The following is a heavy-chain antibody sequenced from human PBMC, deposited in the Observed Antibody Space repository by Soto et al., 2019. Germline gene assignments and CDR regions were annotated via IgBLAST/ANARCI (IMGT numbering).Heavy chain of an antibody. CDR1: GYSFTSYW. CDR3: ARLVSSSSGWHYYYYGMDV. J-gene: IGHJ6*02. Sequence: GESLKISCKGSGYSFTSYWIGWVRQMPGKGLEWMGIIYPGDPDTRYSPSFQGQVTISADKSISTAYLQWSSLKASDTAMYYCARLVSSSSGWHYYYYGMDVWGQGTTVTVSS. D-gene: IGHD6-6*01. V-gene: IGHV5-51*01. CDR2: IYPGDPDT.